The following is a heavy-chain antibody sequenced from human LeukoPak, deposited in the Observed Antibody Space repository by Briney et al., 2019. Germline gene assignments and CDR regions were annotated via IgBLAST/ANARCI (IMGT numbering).Heavy chain of an antibody. Sequence: GGSLRLSCAASGFTVSSNYMSWVRQAPGKGLEWVSVIYSGGSTYYTDSVKGRFTISRDNSKNTLYLQMNSLRAEDTAVYYCARTKNNWNDRWGQGTLVNVSS. J-gene: IGHJ5*02. V-gene: IGHV3-53*01. CDR1: GFTVSSNY. CDR3: ARTKNNWNDR. CDR2: IYSGGST.